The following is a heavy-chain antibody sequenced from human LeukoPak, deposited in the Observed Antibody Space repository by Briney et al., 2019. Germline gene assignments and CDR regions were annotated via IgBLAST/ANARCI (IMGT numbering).Heavy chain of an antibody. CDR2: ISSSSSYI. V-gene: IGHV3-21*01. Sequence: GGSLRLSCAASGFTFSSYSMNWVRQAPGKGLEWVSSISSSSSYIYYADSVKGRFTISRDNAKNSLYLQMNSLRAEDTGVYYCARDRGDQFVAPMDVWGQGTTVTVSS. CDR3: ARDRGDQFVAPMDV. D-gene: IGHD2-21*02. J-gene: IGHJ6*02. CDR1: GFTFSSYS.